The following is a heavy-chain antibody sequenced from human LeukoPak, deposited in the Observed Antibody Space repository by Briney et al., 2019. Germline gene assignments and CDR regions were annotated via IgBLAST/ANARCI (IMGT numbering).Heavy chain of an antibody. Sequence: GGSLRLPCAASGFIFSTYGMSWVRQAPGKGLEWVLSIISSGGSTYYADSVKGRFTISRDNSKNTLYLQMNSLRAEDTAVYYYAKGSGYSYGLYNFDYWGQGTLVTVSS. V-gene: IGHV3-23*01. J-gene: IGHJ4*02. CDR2: IISSGGST. D-gene: IGHD5-18*01. CDR1: GFIFSTYG. CDR3: AKGSGYSYGLYNFDY.